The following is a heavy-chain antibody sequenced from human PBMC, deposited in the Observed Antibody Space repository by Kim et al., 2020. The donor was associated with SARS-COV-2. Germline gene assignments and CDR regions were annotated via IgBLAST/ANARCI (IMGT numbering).Heavy chain of an antibody. CDR1: GGSISSYY. V-gene: IGHV4-59*13. J-gene: IGHJ4*02. D-gene: IGHD2-15*01. CDR3: ARVLRTPGQSFSGGSCYSPRIWTETFPTPGFDY. CDR2: IYYSGST. Sequence: SETLSLTCTVSGGSISSYYWSWIRQPPGKGLEWIGYIYYSGSTNYNPSLKSRVTISVDTSKNQFSLKLSSVTAADTAVYYCARVLRTPGQSFSGGSCYSPRIWTETFPTPGFDYWGQGTLVTVSS.